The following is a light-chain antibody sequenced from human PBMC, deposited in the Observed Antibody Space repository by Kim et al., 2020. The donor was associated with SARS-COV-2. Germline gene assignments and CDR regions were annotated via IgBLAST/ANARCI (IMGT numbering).Light chain of an antibody. V-gene: IGKV1-33*01. J-gene: IGKJ2*01. CDR3: QQYDNLP. Sequence: SLSASVGDSVTITCQASQDISNYLNWYQQKPEKAPKLLIYDASNLETGVPSRFSGSGSGTAFTFTISSLQPEDIATYYCQQYDNLPFGQGTKLEI. CDR1: QDISNY. CDR2: DAS.